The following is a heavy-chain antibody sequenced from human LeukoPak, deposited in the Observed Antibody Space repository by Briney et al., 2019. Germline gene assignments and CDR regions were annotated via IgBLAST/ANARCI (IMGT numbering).Heavy chain of an antibody. CDR2: ISGSGGST. D-gene: IGHD3-22*01. Sequence: GGSLRLSCAASGFTFSSYAMSWVRQAPGKGLEWVSAISGSGGSTYYADSVKGRFTISRDNSKNTLYLQMNSLRAEDTAVYYCAKDYLKLNYYDGSGAVDYWGQGTLVTVSS. V-gene: IGHV3-23*01. CDR1: GFTFSSYA. CDR3: AKDYLKLNYYDGSGAVDY. J-gene: IGHJ4*02.